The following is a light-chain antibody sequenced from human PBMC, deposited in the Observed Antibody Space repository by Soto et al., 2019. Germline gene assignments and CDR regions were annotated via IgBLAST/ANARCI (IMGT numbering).Light chain of an antibody. CDR3: QQYYSTLIT. V-gene: IGKV4-1*01. Sequence: DIVMTHSPESLSVSLGERATINCKSSQSVLKSSNNKNYVVWYQQKPGQPPKLLIYWASTRESGVPDRFSGSGSGTDFTLTISSLQAEDVAVYYCQQYYSTLITGGQGTRLEIK. CDR2: WAS. CDR1: QSVLKSSNNKNY. J-gene: IGKJ5*01.